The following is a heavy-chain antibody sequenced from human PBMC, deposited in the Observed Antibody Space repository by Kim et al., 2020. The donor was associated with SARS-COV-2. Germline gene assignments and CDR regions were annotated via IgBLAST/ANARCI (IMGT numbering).Heavy chain of an antibody. J-gene: IGHJ4*01. Sequence: GGSLRLSCVGSGFTFSSYVMTWVRQAPGKRLEWVSSIDGRDVDTYYSDSVKGRFIISRDNSKNTLFLHLTRVTVEDTAVYYCAKPSGVGYCGTATCYHF. CDR1: GFTFSSYV. D-gene: IGHD2-2*01. V-gene: IGHV3-23*01. CDR2: IDGRDVDT. CDR3: AKPSGVGYCGTATCYHF.